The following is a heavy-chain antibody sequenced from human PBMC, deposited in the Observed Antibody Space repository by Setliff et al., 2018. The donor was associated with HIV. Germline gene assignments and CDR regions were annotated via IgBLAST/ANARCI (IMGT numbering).Heavy chain of an antibody. CDR2: IDYSGST. Sequence: SETLSLTCTVSGGSISSSSYYWGWIRQPPGKGLEWIGSIDYSGSTYYNPSLKSRVTISVDTSKSQFSLKLGSVTAADTAVYYCARKPGFCSGGGCRGYFDYWGQGTLVTVSS. V-gene: IGHV4-39*07. D-gene: IGHD2-15*01. J-gene: IGHJ4*02. CDR3: ARKPGFCSGGGCRGYFDY. CDR1: GGSISSSSYY.